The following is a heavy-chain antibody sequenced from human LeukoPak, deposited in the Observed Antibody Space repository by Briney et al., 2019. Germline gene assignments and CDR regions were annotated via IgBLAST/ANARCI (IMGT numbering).Heavy chain of an antibody. V-gene: IGHV3-7*01. Sequence: PGGSLRLSCAASGFTFSSYWMSWVRQAPGRGLEWVANIKQDGSEKYYVDSVKDRFTISRDNAKNSLYPQMNSLRAEDTAVYYCARPLHYDILTVDYWGQGTLVTVSS. D-gene: IGHD3-9*01. J-gene: IGHJ4*02. CDR3: ARPLHYDILTVDY. CDR2: IKQDGSEK. CDR1: GFTFSSYW.